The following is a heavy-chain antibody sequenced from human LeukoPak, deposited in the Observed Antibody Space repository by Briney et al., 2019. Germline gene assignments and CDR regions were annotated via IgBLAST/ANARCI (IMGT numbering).Heavy chain of an antibody. V-gene: IGHV4-59*01. CDR2: IYSSGST. Sequence: SETLSLTCTVSGASISSFYWNWIRQPPGKGLEWIGYIYSSGSTNYNPSLKSRVTISVDTSKNQFSLNLTSVTAADTAVYYCARDGDGYHYYFDYWGQGTLVTVSS. CDR3: ARDGDGYHYYFDY. CDR1: GASISSFY. J-gene: IGHJ4*02. D-gene: IGHD5-24*01.